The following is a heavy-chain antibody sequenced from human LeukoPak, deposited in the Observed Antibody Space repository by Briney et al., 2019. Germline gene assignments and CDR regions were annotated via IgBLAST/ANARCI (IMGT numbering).Heavy chain of an antibody. D-gene: IGHD3-16*01. V-gene: IGHV3-74*01. CDR1: GFTFSTYW. CDR3: ARGGGDNYTMDV. J-gene: IGHJ6*03. CDR2: IKTDGTIK. Sequence: GGSLRLSCAASGFTFSTYWMHWVRHAPGKGLVWVSRIKTDGTIKTYADSVKGRFTRSRDNAKRTLYLQMNSLRVEETAVYYCARGGGDNYTMDVWGKGTTVTVSS.